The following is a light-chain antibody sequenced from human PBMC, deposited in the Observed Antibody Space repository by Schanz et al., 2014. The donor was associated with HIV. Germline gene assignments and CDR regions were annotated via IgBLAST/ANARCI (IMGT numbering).Light chain of an antibody. CDR2: EVS. Sequence: QSALTQPPSASGSPGQSVTISCTGTSSDVGGYNYVSWYQQHPGKAPKLMIYEVSERPSGVPDRFSGSKSGNTASLTISGLQAEDEADYYCCSYTSSSTLVFGGGTKLTVL. CDR3: CSYTSSSTLV. J-gene: IGLJ2*01. CDR1: SSDVGGYNY. V-gene: IGLV2-8*01.